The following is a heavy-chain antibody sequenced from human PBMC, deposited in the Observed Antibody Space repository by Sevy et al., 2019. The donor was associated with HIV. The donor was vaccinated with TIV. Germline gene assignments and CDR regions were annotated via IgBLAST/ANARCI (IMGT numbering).Heavy chain of an antibody. CDR2: IRSKAYGGTT. CDR3: TRGSVTTNYYYMDV. J-gene: IGHJ6*03. V-gene: IGHV3-49*03. CDR1: GFTFGDYA. Sequence: GGSLRLSCTASGFTFGDYAMSWFRQAPGKGLEWVGFIRSKAYGGTTEDAASVKGRFTISRDDSKSIAYLQMNSLKTEDTAVYYCTRGSVTTNYYYMDVWGKGTTVTVSS. D-gene: IGHD4-17*01.